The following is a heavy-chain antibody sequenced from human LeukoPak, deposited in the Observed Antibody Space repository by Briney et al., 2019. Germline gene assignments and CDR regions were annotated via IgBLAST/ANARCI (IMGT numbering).Heavy chain of an antibody. D-gene: IGHD1-26*01. V-gene: IGHV3-66*01. CDR2: IYSGGST. Sequence: GGSLRLSCAASGFTVSSNYMSWLPQAPGKGLEWVSVIYSGGSTYYADSVKGRFTISRDNSKNTLYLQMNSLRAEDTAVYYCARGKREVLNTRVFDYWGQGTLVTVSS. CDR1: GFTVSSNY. CDR3: ARGKREVLNTRVFDY. J-gene: IGHJ4*02.